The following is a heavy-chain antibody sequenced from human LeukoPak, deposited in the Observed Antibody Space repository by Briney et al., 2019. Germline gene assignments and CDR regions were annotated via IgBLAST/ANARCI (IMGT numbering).Heavy chain of an antibody. J-gene: IGHJ4*02. CDR2: LYSGGST. CDR3: ARGYSYSWGY. Sequence: GGSLRLSCAASGFTVSSVYMSWVRQAPGKGLEWVSVLYSGGSTYYADSVKGRFTISRDNSKNTLYLQMYSLRAEDTAVYYCARGYSYSWGYWGQGALVTVSS. D-gene: IGHD5-18*01. V-gene: IGHV3-66*01. CDR1: GFTVSSVY.